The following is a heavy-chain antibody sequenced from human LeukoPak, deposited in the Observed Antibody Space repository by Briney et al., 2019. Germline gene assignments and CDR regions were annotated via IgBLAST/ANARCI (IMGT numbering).Heavy chain of an antibody. D-gene: IGHD6-19*01. CDR1: GFTFSGYW. Sequence: HPGGSLRLSCAASGFTFSGYWMHWVRQAPGKGLVWVSRINIDGGNTNYADSVKGRFTISRDNAKDTLYLQMNSLRAEDTAVYYCARGYSSGLHFDYWGQGTLVTVSS. J-gene: IGHJ4*02. CDR3: ARGYSSGLHFDY. V-gene: IGHV3-74*01. CDR2: INIDGGNT.